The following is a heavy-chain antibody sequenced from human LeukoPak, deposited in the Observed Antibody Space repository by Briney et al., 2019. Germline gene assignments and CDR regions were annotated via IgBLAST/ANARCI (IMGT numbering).Heavy chain of an antibody. CDR1: GGSFSGYY. J-gene: IGHJ4*02. CDR2: INHSGST. Sequence: SETLSLTCAVYGGSFSGYYWSWIRQPPGKGLEWIGEINHSGSTNYNPSLKSRVTISVDTSKNQFSLKLSSVTAADTAVYYCARLNYYWGQGTLVTVXS. V-gene: IGHV4-34*01. CDR3: ARLNYY.